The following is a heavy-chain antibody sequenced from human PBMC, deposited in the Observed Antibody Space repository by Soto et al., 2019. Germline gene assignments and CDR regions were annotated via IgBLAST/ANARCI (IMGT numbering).Heavy chain of an antibody. Sequence: PSETLSLTCTVSGGSISSSSYYWGWILHPPGKGLEWVSYIGIGSSTKYYADSVKGRFTISRDNAKNSLYLQMNSLRAEDTAVYYCARDQLYYNDISGRPLNAFDVWGQGTMVTVSS. CDR2: IGIGSSTK. D-gene: IGHD3-22*01. J-gene: IGHJ3*01. CDR1: GGSISSSS. V-gene: IGHV3-48*01. CDR3: ARDQLYYNDISGRPLNAFDV.